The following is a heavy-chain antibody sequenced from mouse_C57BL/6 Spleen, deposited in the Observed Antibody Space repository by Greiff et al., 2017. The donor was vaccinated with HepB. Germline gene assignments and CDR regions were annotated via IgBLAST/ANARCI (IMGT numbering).Heavy chain of an antibody. CDR1: GYTFTSYW. D-gene: IGHD2-5*01. V-gene: IGHV1-59*01. CDR2: IDPSDSYT. J-gene: IGHJ1*03. Sequence: QVQLQQPGAELVRPGPSVKLSCKASGYTFTSYWMHWVKQRPGQGLEWIGVIDPSDSYTNYNQKFKGKATLTVDTSSSTAYMQLSSLTSEDSAVYYCARGYSNYDWYFDVWGTGTTVTVSS. CDR3: ARGYSNYDWYFDV.